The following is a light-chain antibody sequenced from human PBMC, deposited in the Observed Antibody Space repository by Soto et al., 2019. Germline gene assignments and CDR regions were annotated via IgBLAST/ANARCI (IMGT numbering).Light chain of an antibody. CDR3: SSYTSTSTAFV. J-gene: IGLJ1*01. V-gene: IGLV2-14*01. CDR1: SSDVGGYNY. CDR2: EVS. Sequence: QSALTQPASVSGSPGQSITISCTGTSSDVGGYNYVSWYQQYPGKAPKLIISEVSNRPSGVSNRFSGSKSGNTASLTISGLQAEDEADSYCSSYTSTSTAFVFGTGTKVTVL.